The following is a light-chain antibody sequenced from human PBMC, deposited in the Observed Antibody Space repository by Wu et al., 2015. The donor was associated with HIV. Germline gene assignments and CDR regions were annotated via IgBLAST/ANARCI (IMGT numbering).Light chain of an antibody. CDR1: QSISRY. Sequence: EIVLTQSPATLSLSPGERATLSCRASQSISRYLAWYQQKVGQAPRLLIYDASNRATGIPARFSGSGSGTDFTLTISSLEFEDFAVYYCQQRYNWPPWTFGQGAKVEIK. CDR3: QQRYNWPPWT. J-gene: IGKJ1*01. V-gene: IGKV3-11*01. CDR2: DAS.